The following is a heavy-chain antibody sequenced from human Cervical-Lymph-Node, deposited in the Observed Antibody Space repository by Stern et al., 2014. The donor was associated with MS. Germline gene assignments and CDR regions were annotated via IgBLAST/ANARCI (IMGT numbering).Heavy chain of an antibody. CDR2: ITSSGRTI. CDR1: GFTFSAYY. D-gene: IGHD1-14*01. J-gene: IGHJ4*02. V-gene: IGHV3-11*01. Sequence: VQLEESGGGLVKPGGSLRLSCAASGFTFSAYYMTWFRQAPGKGLEWISYITSSGRTIYYADSVKGRFTISRDNAKNSLYLQMNSLRAEDTAVYYCARIKFARRTPSDSWGQGTLVTVSS. CDR3: ARIKFARRTPSDS.